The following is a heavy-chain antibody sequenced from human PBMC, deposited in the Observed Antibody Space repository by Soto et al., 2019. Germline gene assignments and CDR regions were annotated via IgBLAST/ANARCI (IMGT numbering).Heavy chain of an antibody. V-gene: IGHV4-39*01. CDR2: IYYSGST. J-gene: IGHJ4*02. CDR3: ARHDIVVVVAATVFDY. CDR1: GGSISSSSYY. Sequence: SETLSLTCTVSGGSISSSSYYWGWIRQPPGKGLEWIGSIYYSGSTYYNPSLKSRVTISVDTSKNQFSLKLSSVTAADTAVYYCARHDIVVVVAATVFDYWGQGTLVTVSS. D-gene: IGHD2-15*01.